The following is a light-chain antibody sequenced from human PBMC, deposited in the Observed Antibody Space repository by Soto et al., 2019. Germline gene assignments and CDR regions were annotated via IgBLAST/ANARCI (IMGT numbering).Light chain of an antibody. CDR1: SSNIGAGYD. CDR3: CSYAGRYTWV. Sequence: QSALTQPPSVSGAPGQRVTISCTGSSSNIGAGYDVHWYQHLPGTAPKLLIYDNTNRPSGVPDRFSGSKSGTSASLAITGLQAEDEADYYCCSYAGRYTWVFGTGTKVTVL. J-gene: IGLJ1*01. V-gene: IGLV1-40*01. CDR2: DNT.